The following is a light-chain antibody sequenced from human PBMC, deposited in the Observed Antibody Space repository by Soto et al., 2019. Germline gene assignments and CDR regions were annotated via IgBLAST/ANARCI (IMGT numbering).Light chain of an antibody. J-gene: IGKJ1*01. CDR1: QSVSSW. Sequence: DIQMTQSPSILSASVGDRVTITCRASQSVSSWLAWYQQRPGHAPKLLIYDASTLSRGVPSRCSGSGSGTEFTLTISRLQPEDFATYYCQQYHVFWTFGQGTKVDIK. V-gene: IGKV1-5*01. CDR3: QQYHVFWT. CDR2: DAS.